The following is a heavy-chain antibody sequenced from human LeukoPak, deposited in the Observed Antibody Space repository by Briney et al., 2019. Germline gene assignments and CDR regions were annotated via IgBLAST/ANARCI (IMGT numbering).Heavy chain of an antibody. CDR1: GFTFSNYA. CDR3: ARGLVGVTTVPMD. D-gene: IGHD4-11*01. J-gene: IGHJ4*02. Sequence: PGGSLRLSCAASGFTFSNYAMSWVRQAPGKGLEWVSVIYSGGGTNYADSVKGRFTISRDNSKNTLYFQMNSLRAEDTAVYYCARGLVGVTTVPMDWGQGTLVTVSS. CDR2: IYSGGGT. V-gene: IGHV3-66*01.